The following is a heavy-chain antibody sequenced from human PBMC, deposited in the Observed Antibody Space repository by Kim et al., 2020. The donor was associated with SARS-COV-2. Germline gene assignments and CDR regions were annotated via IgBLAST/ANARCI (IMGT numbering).Heavy chain of an antibody. CDR2: IDPSDSYT. CDR3: ARQDWTTVTTPYRDY. V-gene: IGHV5-10-1*01. Sequence: GESLKISCKGSGYSFTSYWISWVRQMPGKGLEWMGRIDPSDSYTNYSPSFQGHVTISADKSISTAYLKWSSLKASDTAMYYCARQDWTTVTTPYRDYWGQGTLVTVSS. D-gene: IGHD4-17*01. J-gene: IGHJ4*02. CDR1: GYSFTSYW.